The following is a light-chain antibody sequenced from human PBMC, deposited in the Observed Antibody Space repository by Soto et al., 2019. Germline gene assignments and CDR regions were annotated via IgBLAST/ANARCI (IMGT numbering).Light chain of an antibody. V-gene: IGKV3-20*01. CDR2: GAS. Sequence: EIVLTQSPGTLSLSPGERATLSCRASQSVSSNNLAWYQQRPGQAPRVVIYGASTRATGIPERFSGSGSGTDFTLTISRLEPEDFAVYYCQQYGRSPFTFGPGTNVDIK. CDR1: QSVSSNN. J-gene: IGKJ3*01. CDR3: QQYGRSPFT.